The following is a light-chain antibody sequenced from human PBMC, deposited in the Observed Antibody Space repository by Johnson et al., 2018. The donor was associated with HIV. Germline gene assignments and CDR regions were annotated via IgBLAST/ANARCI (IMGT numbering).Light chain of an antibody. CDR3: GTWDSSLSGGV. V-gene: IGLV1-51*01. CDR1: SSNIGNNY. CDR2: DNN. Sequence: QSVLTQPPSVSAAPGQKVTISCSGSSSNIGNNYVSWYQQLPGTAPKLLIYDNNKRPSGIPDRFSGSKSGTSATLGITGLQTGAEADYYCGTWDSSLSGGVFGTGTKVTVL. J-gene: IGLJ1*01.